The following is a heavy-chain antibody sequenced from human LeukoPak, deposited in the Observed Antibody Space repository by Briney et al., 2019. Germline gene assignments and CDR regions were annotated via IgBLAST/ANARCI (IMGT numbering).Heavy chain of an antibody. CDR2: ISGSGGST. CDR1: GFTFSSYG. V-gene: IGHV3-23*01. J-gene: IGHJ4*02. CDR3: AKTDSGSYVGSSDY. Sequence: GGSLRLSCAASGFTFSSYGMSWVRQAPGKGLEWVSAISGSGGSTYYADSVKGRFTISRDNSKNTLYLQMNSLRAEDTAVYYCAKTDSGSYVGSSDYWGQGTLVTVSS. D-gene: IGHD1-26*01.